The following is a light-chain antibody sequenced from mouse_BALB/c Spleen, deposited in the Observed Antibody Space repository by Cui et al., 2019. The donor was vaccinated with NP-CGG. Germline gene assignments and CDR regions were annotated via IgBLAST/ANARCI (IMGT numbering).Light chain of an antibody. Sequence: AVVPQESALTTSPGATVTLTCRSSTGAVTTSNYANWVQEKPDHLFTGLIGGTNNRAPGVPARFSGSLIGDKAALTITGAQTEDEAIYFCALWYSNHWVFGGGTKLTVL. CDR2: GTN. CDR3: ALWYSNHWV. CDR1: TGAVTTSNY. J-gene: IGLJ1*01. V-gene: IGLV1*01.